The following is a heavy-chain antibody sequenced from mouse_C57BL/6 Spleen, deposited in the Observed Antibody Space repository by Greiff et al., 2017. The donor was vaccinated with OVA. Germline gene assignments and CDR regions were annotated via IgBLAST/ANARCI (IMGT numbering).Heavy chain of an antibody. CDR3: ARRLSGFYAMDY. CDR2: IDPSDRYT. Sequence: QVQLQQPGAELVKPGASVKLSCKASGYTFTSYWMQWVKQRPGQGLEWIGEIDPSDRYTNYNQKFKGKATLTVDTSSSTAYMQLSSLTSEDSAVYDCARRLSGFYAMDYWGQGTSVTVSA. CDR1: GYTFTSYW. V-gene: IGHV1-50*01. D-gene: IGHD6-2*01. J-gene: IGHJ4*01.